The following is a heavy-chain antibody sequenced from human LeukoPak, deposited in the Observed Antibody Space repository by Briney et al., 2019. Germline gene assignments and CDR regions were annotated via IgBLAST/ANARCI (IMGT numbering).Heavy chain of an antibody. D-gene: IGHD3-10*01. Sequence: PAGTLRLSCAASGFTFSSYSMNGVRQAPAKRLQGVSSISSSSSYIYYADSVKGRFTISIDNAKNSLYLQMNSLRAEDTAVYYCARAGVTMVRGVTYNWFDPWGQGTLVTVSS. CDR2: ISSSSSYI. CDR1: GFTFSSYS. V-gene: IGHV3-21*01. CDR3: ARAGVTMVRGVTYNWFDP. J-gene: IGHJ5*02.